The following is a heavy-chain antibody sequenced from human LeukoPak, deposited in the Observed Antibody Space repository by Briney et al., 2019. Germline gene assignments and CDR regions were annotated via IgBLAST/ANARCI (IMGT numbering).Heavy chain of an antibody. CDR3: ARGGSYFDY. CDR1: GFAFRNYA. D-gene: IGHD1-26*01. V-gene: IGHV3-23*01. Sequence: GGSLRLSCAASGFAFRNYAMSWVRQAPGKGPEWVSAISASGSNAYYADSVRGRFTSSRDNSKDRLYLQMNSLRAEDTAVYYCARGGSYFDYWGQGTLVTVSS. J-gene: IGHJ4*02. CDR2: ISASGSNA.